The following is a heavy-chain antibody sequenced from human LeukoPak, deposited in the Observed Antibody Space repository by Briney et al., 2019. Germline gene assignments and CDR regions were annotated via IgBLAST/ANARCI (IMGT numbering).Heavy chain of an antibody. V-gene: IGHV3-23*01. CDR1: GFIFSNYA. J-gene: IGHJ4*02. Sequence: GGSLRLSCAGSGFIFSNYAMSWVRQAPGKGLEWVSGIKGNGFDTYYADSVKGRFTVSRDNSKNTLSRQMNSLSAEDTAVYYCAKDTGPLMITFGGVVISYFDYWGQGALVTVSS. CDR3: AKDTGPLMITFGGVVISYFDY. CDR2: IKGNGFDT. D-gene: IGHD3-16*01.